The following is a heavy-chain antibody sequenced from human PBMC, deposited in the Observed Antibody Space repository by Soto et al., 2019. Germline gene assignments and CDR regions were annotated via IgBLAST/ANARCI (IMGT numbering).Heavy chain of an antibody. V-gene: IGHV4-39*01. CDR1: GGSISTSSYY. D-gene: IGHD5-12*01. Sequence: QLQLQESGPGLVKPSETLSLTCTVSGGSISTSSYYWGWIRQSPGKGLEWIGSIYYTGTTYYNPSLKSRVTISVDKSKNQFSLKLCSVTAADTAVYYCARPDIIAGGRDYWGQGTLVTVSS. CDR3: ARPDIIAGGRDY. J-gene: IGHJ4*02. CDR2: IYYTGTT.